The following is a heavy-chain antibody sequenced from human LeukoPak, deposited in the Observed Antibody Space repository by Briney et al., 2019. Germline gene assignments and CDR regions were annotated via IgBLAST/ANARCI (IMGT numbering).Heavy chain of an antibody. V-gene: IGHV3-30*03. D-gene: IGHD6-19*01. J-gene: IGHJ4*02. CDR2: ISYDGSNK. Sequence: PGGSLRLSCAASGFTINMYWMSWVRQAPGKGLEWVAVISYDGSNKYYADSVKGRFTISRDNSKNTLYLQMNSLRAEDTAVYYCAREHSSGWYLLPNFDYWGQGTLVTVSS. CDR3: AREHSSGWYLLPNFDY. CDR1: GFTINMYW.